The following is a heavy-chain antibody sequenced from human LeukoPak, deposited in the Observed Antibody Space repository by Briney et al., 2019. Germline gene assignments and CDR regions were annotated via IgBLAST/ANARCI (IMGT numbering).Heavy chain of an antibody. CDR3: ARVPPTISGGYYYYGMDV. D-gene: IGHD3-9*01. J-gene: IGHJ6*04. CDR2: IIPIFGTA. CDR1: GGTFSSYV. Sequence: SVKVSCKASGGTFSSYVISWVRQAPGQGLEWMGGIIPIFGTANYAQKFQGRVTTTADKSTSTAYMELSSLRSEDTAVYYCARVPPTISGGYYYYGMDVWGKGTTVTVSS. V-gene: IGHV1-69*06.